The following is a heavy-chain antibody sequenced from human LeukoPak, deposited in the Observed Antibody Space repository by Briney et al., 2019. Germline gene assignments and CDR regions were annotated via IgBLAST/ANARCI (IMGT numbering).Heavy chain of an antibody. CDR2: ISGSGGST. J-gene: IGHJ6*01. CDR1: GFTFSSYA. CDR3: AMQPMVRGVIRDV. D-gene: IGHD3-10*01. V-gene: IGHV3-23*01. Sequence: GGSLRLSCAASGFTFSSYAMSWVRQAPGKGLEWVSAISGSGGSTYYADSVKGRFTISRDNSKNTLYLQMNSLRAEDTAVYYCAMQPMVRGVIRDVWGKGTTVTVSS.